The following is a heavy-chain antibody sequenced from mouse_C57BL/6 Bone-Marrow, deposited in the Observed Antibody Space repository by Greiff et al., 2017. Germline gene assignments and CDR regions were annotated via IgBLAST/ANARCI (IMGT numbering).Heavy chain of an antibody. CDR2: IHPNSGST. D-gene: IGHD4-1*01. Sequence: QVQLKQSGAERVKPGASVKLSCKASGYTFTSYWMHWVKQRPGQGLEWIGMIHPNSGSTNYNEKFKSKATLTVDKSSSTAYMQLSSLTSEDSAVYYCASLGRFDWYFDVWGTGTTVTVSS. CDR3: ASLGRFDWYFDV. V-gene: IGHV1-64*01. CDR1: GYTFTSYW. J-gene: IGHJ1*03.